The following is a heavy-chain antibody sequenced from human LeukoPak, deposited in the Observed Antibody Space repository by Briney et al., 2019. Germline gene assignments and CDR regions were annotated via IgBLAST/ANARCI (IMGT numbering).Heavy chain of an antibody. D-gene: IGHD3-22*01. J-gene: IGHJ3*02. CDR2: ISSSSSYT. Sequence: GGSLRLSCAASGFTFSTYEMNWVRQAPGKGLEWVSYISSSSSYTNYADSVKGRFTISRDNSKNTMYLQMNSLRAEDTAMYYCARAPMSYDSSGFGGAFDIWGQGTMVTVSS. CDR3: ARAPMSYDSSGFGGAFDI. V-gene: IGHV3-21*05. CDR1: GFTFSTYE.